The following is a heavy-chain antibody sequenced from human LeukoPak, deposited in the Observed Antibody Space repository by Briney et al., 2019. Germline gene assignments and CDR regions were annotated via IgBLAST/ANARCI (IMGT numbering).Heavy chain of an antibody. CDR2: INPSGGST. V-gene: IGHV1-46*01. CDR3: ARPPDSGRYAYYFAY. J-gene: IGHJ4*02. Sequence: ASVRVSCKASGHTFTSYYMHWMQQAPGQGLEWMGIINPSGGSTSYAQKFQGRVTMTRDTSTSTVYMELSSLRSEDTAVYYCARPPDSGRYAYYFAYSGEGALVTVSS. CDR1: GHTFTSYY. D-gene: IGHD1-26*01.